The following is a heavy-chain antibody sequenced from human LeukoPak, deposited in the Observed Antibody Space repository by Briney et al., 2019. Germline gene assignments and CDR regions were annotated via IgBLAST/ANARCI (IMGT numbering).Heavy chain of an antibody. CDR2: INPSGGST. CDR1: GYTFTSYY. D-gene: IGHD4-17*01. V-gene: IGHV1-46*01. CDR3: ARGGGDYDGGYFDY. Sequence: ASVRVSCKASGYTFTSYYMHWVRQAPGQGLEWMGIINPSGGSTNYAQTFQGRVTMTRGTSTSTVYMELSSLRSEDTAVYYCARGGGDYDGGYFDYWGQGTLVTVTA. J-gene: IGHJ4*02.